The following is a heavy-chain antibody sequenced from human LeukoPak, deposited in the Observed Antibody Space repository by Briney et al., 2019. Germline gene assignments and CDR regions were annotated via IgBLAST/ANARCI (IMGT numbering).Heavy chain of an antibody. Sequence: SETLSLTCTVSGYSISSGYYWSWIRQPPGKGLEWIGYIYYSGSTNYNPSLKSRVTISVDTSKNQFSLKLSSVTAADTAVYYCARVSEDGDYEFDYWGQGTLVTVSS. D-gene: IGHD4-17*01. CDR1: GYSISSGYY. J-gene: IGHJ4*02. CDR3: ARVSEDGDYEFDY. CDR2: IYYSGST. V-gene: IGHV4-61*01.